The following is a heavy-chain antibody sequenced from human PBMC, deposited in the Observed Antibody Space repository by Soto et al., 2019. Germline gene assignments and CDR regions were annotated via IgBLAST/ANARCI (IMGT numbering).Heavy chain of an antibody. CDR3: ASIPLLQGRWFAP. V-gene: IGHV4-30-4*01. CDR2: IYYTAST. CDR1: GDSIHTGDYY. Sequence: SETLSLTCTVSGDSIHTGDYYWSWLGQPPRKGLEWIGDIYYTASTYYNQSPNTQFTISIDTSKTQFSLKMNSVTPADTAVYYRASIPLLQGRWFAPWAPGTLVTVSS. J-gene: IGHJ5*02. D-gene: IGHD1-26*01.